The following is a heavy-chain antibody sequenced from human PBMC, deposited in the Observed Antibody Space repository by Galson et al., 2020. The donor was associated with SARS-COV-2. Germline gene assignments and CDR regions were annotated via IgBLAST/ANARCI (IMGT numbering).Heavy chain of an antibody. D-gene: IGHD3-10*01. CDR3: ARVAWGSGSRQQVYYYYGMDV. V-gene: IGHV1-69*13. CDR1: GGTFSSYA. CDR2: IIPIFGTA. Sequence: SVKVSCKASGGTFSSYAISWVRQAPGQGLEWMGGIIPIFGTANYAQKFQGRVTITADESTSTAYMALSSRRSEDTAVYYCARVAWGSGSRQQVYYYYGMDVWGQGTTVTVSS. J-gene: IGHJ6*02.